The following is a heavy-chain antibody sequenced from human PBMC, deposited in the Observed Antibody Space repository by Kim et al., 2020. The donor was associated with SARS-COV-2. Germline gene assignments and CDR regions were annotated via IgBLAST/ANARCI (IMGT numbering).Heavy chain of an antibody. Sequence: ADSVKGRFTISRDNAKNSLYLQMNSRRAEDTAVYYCARDSGAGQPAWDDYWGQGTLVTVSS. CDR3: ARDSGAGQPAWDDY. D-gene: IGHD1-26*01. J-gene: IGHJ4*02. V-gene: IGHV3-21*01.